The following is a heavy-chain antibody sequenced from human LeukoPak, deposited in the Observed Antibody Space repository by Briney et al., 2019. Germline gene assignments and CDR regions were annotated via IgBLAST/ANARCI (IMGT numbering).Heavy chain of an antibody. V-gene: IGHV4-4*09. D-gene: IGHD2-21*02. CDR1: GGSISSSY. Sequence: SGTLSLTCTVSGGSISSSYWSWIRQPPGKGLEGIGYIHTSGSINYNPSLNSRVTMSMDTSKSQFSLKLSSVTAADTAVYYCARLVVTSSANWFDPWGQGTLALVSS. CDR3: ARLVVTSSANWFDP. J-gene: IGHJ5*02. CDR2: IHTSGSI.